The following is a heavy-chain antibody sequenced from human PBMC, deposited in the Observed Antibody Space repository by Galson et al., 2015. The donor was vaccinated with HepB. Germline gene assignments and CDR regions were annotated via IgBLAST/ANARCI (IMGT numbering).Heavy chain of an antibody. Sequence: SLRLSCAASGFTFSSYAMHWVRQAPGKGLEYVSAISSNGGSTYYADSVKGRFTISRDNSRNTLYLQMGSLRAEDMAVYYCARDLWAVHSSSGQGVFDYWGQGTLVTVSS. CDR3: ARDLWAVHSSSGQGVFDY. CDR1: GFTFSSYA. D-gene: IGHD6-6*01. CDR2: ISSNGGST. V-gene: IGHV3-64*02. J-gene: IGHJ4*02.